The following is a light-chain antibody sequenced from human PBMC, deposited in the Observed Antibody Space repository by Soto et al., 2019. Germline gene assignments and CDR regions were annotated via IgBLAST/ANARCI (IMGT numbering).Light chain of an antibody. CDR3: QQYFTSPIT. CDR1: QSVSSN. J-gene: IGKJ5*01. Sequence: EIVMTQSPSTLSVSTGERATLSCRASQSVSSNIAWYQQKPGQAPRLLISGASNRASGISARFSGWGSGTDFTLTISRVDPADFAFYYCQQYFTSPITFGQGTRLAIK. V-gene: IGKV3D-15*02. CDR2: GAS.